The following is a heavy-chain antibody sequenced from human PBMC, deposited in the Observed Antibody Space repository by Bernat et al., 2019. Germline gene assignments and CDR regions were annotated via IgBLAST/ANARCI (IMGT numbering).Heavy chain of an antibody. CDR2: IYYSGST. D-gene: IGHD6-19*01. J-gene: IGHJ4*02. V-gene: IGHV4-39*01. Sequence: QLQLQESGPGLVKPSETLSLTCTVSGGSMSSSNYYWGWIRQPPGKGLEWIGSIYYSGSTYYNPSLKSRVTISVDTSKNQFSLKLSSVTAADTAVYYCARPVAVAGTIDYWGQGTLVTVSS. CDR3: ARPVAVAGTIDY. CDR1: GGSMSSSNYY.